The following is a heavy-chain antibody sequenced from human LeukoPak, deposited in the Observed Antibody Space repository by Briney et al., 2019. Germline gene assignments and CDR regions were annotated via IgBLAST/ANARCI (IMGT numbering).Heavy chain of an antibody. V-gene: IGHV3-23*01. CDR3: ANRNYYDSSGYYYAYYFDY. CDR1: GFTFSSYA. D-gene: IGHD3-22*01. CDR2: ISGSGGTT. J-gene: IGHJ4*02. Sequence: GGSLRLSCAASGFTFSSYAMSWVRQAPGKGLEWVSGISGSGGTTYYADSVKGRFTISRDDSKNTLYLQMNSLRAEVTAVYYCANRNYYDSSGYYYAYYFDYWGQGTLVTVSS.